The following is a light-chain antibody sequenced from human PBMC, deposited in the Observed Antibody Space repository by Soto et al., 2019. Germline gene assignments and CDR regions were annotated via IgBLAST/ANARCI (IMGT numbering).Light chain of an antibody. CDR1: SSDVGGYNY. V-gene: IGLV2-11*01. CDR2: DVS. J-gene: IGLJ2*01. CDR3: CSYAGSYVV. Sequence: QSALTQPRSVSGSPGQSVTISCTGTSSDVGGYNYVSWYQQHPGKPPKLMIYDVSKRPSGVPDRFSGSKSGNTASLTISRLQAEDEADYYCCSYAGSYVVFGGGTKLTVL.